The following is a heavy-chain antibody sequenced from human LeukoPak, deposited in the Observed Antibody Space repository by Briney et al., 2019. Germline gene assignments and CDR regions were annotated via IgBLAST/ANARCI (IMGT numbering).Heavy chain of an antibody. CDR1: GGSIGSHF. CDR2: IYYSGST. CDR3: ARDSGVRGVIGY. V-gene: IGHV4-59*11. Sequence: SETLSLTCTVSGGSIGSHFWNWIRQSPGKGLEWMGYIYYSGSTEYNPSLKSRISISVDTSKNKFSLKLTSVTAADTAVYYCARDSGVRGVIGYWGQGTLVTVSS. D-gene: IGHD3-10*01. J-gene: IGHJ4*02.